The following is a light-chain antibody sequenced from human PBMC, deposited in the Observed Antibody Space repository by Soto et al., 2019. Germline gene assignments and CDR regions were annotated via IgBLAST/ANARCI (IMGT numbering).Light chain of an antibody. CDR2: RAS. V-gene: IGKV1-5*03. CDR1: QDIGTW. CDR3: QQYHIYSWT. J-gene: IGKJ1*01. Sequence: DTQMTQSPSTLSASVGDRVTITCRASQDIGTWLAWYQQKPEKAPKVLIYRASHLESGVPSRFSTSGSGTEFSLTINSLQADDFATYYCQQYHIYSWTFGQGTKVDIK.